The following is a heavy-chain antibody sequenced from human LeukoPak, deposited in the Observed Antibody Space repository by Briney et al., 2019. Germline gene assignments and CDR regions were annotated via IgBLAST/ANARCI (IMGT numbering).Heavy chain of an antibody. J-gene: IGHJ6*03. CDR3: AREYSSSLGYYYYMDV. V-gene: IGHV4-59*01. CDR1: GGSISSYY. CDR2: IYYSGST. Sequence: SETLSLTCTVSGGSISSYYWSWIRQPPGKGLEWTGYIYYSGSTNYNPSLKSRVTISVDTSKNQFSLKLSSVTAADTAVYYCAREYSSSLGYYYYMDVWGKGTTVTVSS. D-gene: IGHD6-6*01.